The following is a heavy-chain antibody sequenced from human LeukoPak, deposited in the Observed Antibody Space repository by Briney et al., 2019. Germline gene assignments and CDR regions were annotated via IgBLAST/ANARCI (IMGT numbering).Heavy chain of an antibody. D-gene: IGHD3-22*01. CDR3: ARGYYYDSSGYLDY. J-gene: IGHJ4*02. CDR1: GGTFSSYA. CDR2: IIPILGIA. V-gene: IGHV1-69*04. Sequence: KVSCKASGGTFSSYAISWVRQAPGQGLEWMGRIIPILGIANYAQKFQGRVTITADKSTSTAYMELGSLRSEDTAVYYCARGYYYDSSGYLDYWGQGTLVTVSS.